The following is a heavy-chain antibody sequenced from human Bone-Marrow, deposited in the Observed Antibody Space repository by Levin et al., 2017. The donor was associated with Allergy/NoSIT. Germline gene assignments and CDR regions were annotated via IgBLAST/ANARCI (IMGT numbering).Heavy chain of an antibody. CDR1: GFRFTSHA. D-gene: IGHD3-10*01. CDR2: IWFDGKTK. V-gene: IGHV3-33*01. J-gene: IGHJ4*02. Sequence: GGSLRLSCAASGFRFTSHAMHWVRQAPGKGLEWVAVIWFDGKTKYYAESVRGRFTISRDNSNSTLYLNMDSLRAEDTAVYYWERESLSEELLDHWGQGTRVAVSS. CDR3: ERESLSEELLDH.